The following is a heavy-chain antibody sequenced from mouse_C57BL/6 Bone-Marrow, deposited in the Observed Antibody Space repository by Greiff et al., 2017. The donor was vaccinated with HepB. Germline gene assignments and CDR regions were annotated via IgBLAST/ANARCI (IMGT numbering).Heavy chain of an antibody. J-gene: IGHJ3*01. CDR1: GYTFTDYY. CDR3: ASYGSSPAWFAY. V-gene: IGHV1-76*01. CDR2: IYPGSGNT. D-gene: IGHD1-1*01. Sequence: VQLQQSGAELVRPGASVKLSCKASGYTFTDYYINWVKQRPGQGLEWIARIYPGSGNTYYNEKFKGKATLTAEKSSSTAYMQLSSLTSEDSAVYFCASYGSSPAWFAYWGQGTLVTVSA.